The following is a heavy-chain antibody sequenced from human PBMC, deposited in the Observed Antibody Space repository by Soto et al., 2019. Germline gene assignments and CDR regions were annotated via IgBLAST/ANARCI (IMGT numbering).Heavy chain of an antibody. D-gene: IGHD6-19*01. Sequence: ASVKVSCKASGYTFTSYGISWVRQAPGQGLEWMGWISAYNGNTNYAQKLQGRVTMTTDTSTSTAYMELRSLRSDDTAVYYCARDSGIGPYSSGWYDYYYGMDVWGQGTTVTVSS. CDR3: ARDSGIGPYSSGWYDYYYGMDV. J-gene: IGHJ6*02. V-gene: IGHV1-18*01. CDR1: GYTFTSYG. CDR2: ISAYNGNT.